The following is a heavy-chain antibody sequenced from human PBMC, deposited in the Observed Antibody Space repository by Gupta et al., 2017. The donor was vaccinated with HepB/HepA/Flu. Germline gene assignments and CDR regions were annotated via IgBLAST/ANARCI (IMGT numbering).Heavy chain of an antibody. CDR1: GAPFSSYA. J-gene: IGHJ6*02. CDR2: IIPSLGIA. Sequence: QVQLVQAGADVKKPGSSVTASCRASGAPFSSYALSWVRQAPGQGLEWMGRIIPSLGIANYAQKFQGRVTITADKSTSTAYMELSSLRSEDTAVYYCARDAEQLVPHYYYYYGMDVWGQGTTVTVSS. CDR3: ARDAEQLVPHYYYYYGMDV. D-gene: IGHD6-6*01. V-gene: IGHV1-69*04.